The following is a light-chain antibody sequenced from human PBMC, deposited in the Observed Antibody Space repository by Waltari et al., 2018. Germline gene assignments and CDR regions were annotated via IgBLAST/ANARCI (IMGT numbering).Light chain of an antibody. V-gene: IGLV1-51*02. Sequence: QSMLTQPPSVSAAPGQRVTISCSGGRSNTGNTYVSWYRQFPGTAPKLLIYEDSERPSGIPGRFSGSKSGTSATLDITGLQAGDEADYYCGTWDSSLSGAVFGGGTHLTVL. J-gene: IGLJ7*01. CDR1: RSNTGNTY. CDR3: GTWDSSLSGAV. CDR2: EDS.